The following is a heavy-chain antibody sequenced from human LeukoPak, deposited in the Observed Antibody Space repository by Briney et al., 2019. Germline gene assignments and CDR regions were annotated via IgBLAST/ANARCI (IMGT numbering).Heavy chain of an antibody. D-gene: IGHD3-9*01. CDR3: ARDYDVLTAYPPTQLFDP. CDR1: GGSFSGYF. Sequence: SETLSLTCAVYGGSFSGYFWSWIRQPPGKGLEWIGEIRPNGGTNYNPSLKSRVTMSVDTSKNQFSLKLNSVTAADTAVYYCARDYDVLTAYPPTQLFDPWGQGTLVTVSS. V-gene: IGHV4-34*01. CDR2: IRPNGGT. J-gene: IGHJ5*02.